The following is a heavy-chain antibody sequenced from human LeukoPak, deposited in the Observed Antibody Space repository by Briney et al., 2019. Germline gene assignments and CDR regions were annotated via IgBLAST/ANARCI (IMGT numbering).Heavy chain of an antibody. J-gene: IGHJ4*02. CDR3: ATHEHDSSGYYDFDY. CDR1: GGSISSYY. D-gene: IGHD3-22*01. Sequence: SETLSLACTVSGGSISSYYWSWIRQPAGKGLEWIGRIYTSGSTNYNPSLKSRVTMSVDTSKNQFSLKLSSVTAADTAVYYCATHEHDSSGYYDFDYWGQGTLVTVSS. V-gene: IGHV4-4*07. CDR2: IYTSGST.